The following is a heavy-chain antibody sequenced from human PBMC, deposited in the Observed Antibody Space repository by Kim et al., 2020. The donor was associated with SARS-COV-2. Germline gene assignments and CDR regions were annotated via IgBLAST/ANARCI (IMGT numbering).Heavy chain of an antibody. D-gene: IGHD6-19*01. Sequence: SPSLKSRVTISVDTSKNQFSLKLSSVTAAETAVYYCARARRVAGTGWFDPWGQGTLVTVSS. CDR3: ARARRVAGTGWFDP. J-gene: IGHJ5*02. V-gene: IGHV4-34*01.